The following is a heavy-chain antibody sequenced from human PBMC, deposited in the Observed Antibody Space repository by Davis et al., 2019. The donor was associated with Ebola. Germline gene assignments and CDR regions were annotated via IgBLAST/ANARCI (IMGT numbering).Heavy chain of an antibody. J-gene: IGHJ4*02. V-gene: IGHV1-69*13. D-gene: IGHD3-3*01. CDR2: IIPVSGVP. Sequence: SVKVSCKASGGTFSSYAISWVRQAPGQGLDWMGGIIPVSGVPKYAQDFQGRVTITADESTSTAYMELSSLRSEDTAMYYCARDCYSAGSGYFFEQSHWGQGTLVTVSS. CDR3: ARDCYSAGSGYFFEQSH. CDR1: GGTFSSYA.